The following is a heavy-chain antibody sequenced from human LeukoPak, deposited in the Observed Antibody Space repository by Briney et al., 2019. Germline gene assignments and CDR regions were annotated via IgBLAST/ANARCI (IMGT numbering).Heavy chain of an antibody. Sequence: PGGSLRLSCAASGFTFGHHGMHWVRQAPGKGLEWVAIIWYDGSEKYYADSVKGRPTISRDNSKNTLYLEINSLRTEDTGVYYCARDQDGYNLFDYWGQGTLVTVSS. V-gene: IGHV3-33*01. D-gene: IGHD5-24*01. CDR2: IWYDGSEK. CDR1: GFTFGHHG. J-gene: IGHJ4*02. CDR3: ARDQDGYNLFDY.